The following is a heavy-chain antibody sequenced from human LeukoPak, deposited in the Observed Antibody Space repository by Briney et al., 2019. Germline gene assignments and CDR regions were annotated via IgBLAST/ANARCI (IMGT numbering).Heavy chain of an antibody. D-gene: IGHD6-19*01. CDR3: ARDLGLLGEQWLDSFDY. CDR1: GFTFSSYG. V-gene: IGHV3-33*01. CDR2: IWYDGSNK. J-gene: IGHJ4*02. Sequence: GGSLRLSCAASGFTFSSYGMHWVRQAPGKGLEWVAVIWYDGSNKYYADSVKGRFTISRDNSKNTLYLQMNSLRAEDTAVYYCARDLGLLGEQWLDSFDYWGQGTLVTVSS.